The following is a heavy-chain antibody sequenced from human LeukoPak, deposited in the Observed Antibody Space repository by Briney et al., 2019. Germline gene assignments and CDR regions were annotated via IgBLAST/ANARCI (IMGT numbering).Heavy chain of an antibody. Sequence: GGSLRLSCAASGFTFSSNALSWVRQAPGKGLEWVSGISGNGGTTSYVDSVKGRFTISRDNSKNTLYLQMNSLRAEDTAEYYCARDDAVGGGYLDYWGRGTLVTVSS. CDR1: GFTFSSNA. CDR2: ISGNGGTT. V-gene: IGHV3-23*01. D-gene: IGHD2-2*01. J-gene: IGHJ4*02. CDR3: ARDDAVGGGYLDY.